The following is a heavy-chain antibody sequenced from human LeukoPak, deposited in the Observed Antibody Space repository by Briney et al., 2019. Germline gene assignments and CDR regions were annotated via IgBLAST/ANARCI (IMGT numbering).Heavy chain of an antibody. J-gene: IGHJ3*02. V-gene: IGHV1-18*01. D-gene: IGHD2-15*01. CDR1: GYTFTSYG. Sequence: GASVKVSCKASGYTFTSYGISWVRQAPGQGLEWMGWISAYNGNTNYAQKLQGRVTMTTDTSTSTAYMELRSLRSDDTAVYYCASTYCSGGSCYSWRAFDIWGQGTMVTVSS. CDR2: ISAYNGNT. CDR3: ASTYCSGGSCYSWRAFDI.